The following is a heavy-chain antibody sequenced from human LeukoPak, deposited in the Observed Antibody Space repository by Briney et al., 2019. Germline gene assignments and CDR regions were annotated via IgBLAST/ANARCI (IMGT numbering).Heavy chain of an antibody. Sequence: ASVKVSCKASGYTFTGYYMHWVRQAPGQGLEWMGWINPTGGSTGYAQKFQGRVTMTRDMSTSTDYMELSSLRSEDTAIYYCARDVVVVVAALGVDYYYYMDVWGKGTTVTVSS. CDR1: GYTFTGYY. J-gene: IGHJ6*03. CDR2: INPTGGST. V-gene: IGHV1-46*01. D-gene: IGHD2-15*01. CDR3: ARDVVVVVAALGVDYYYYMDV.